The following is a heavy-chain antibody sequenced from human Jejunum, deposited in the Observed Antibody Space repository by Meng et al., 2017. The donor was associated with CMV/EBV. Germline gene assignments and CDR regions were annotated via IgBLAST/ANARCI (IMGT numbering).Heavy chain of an antibody. CDR3: AKGVTSGSPYRAFDL. D-gene: IGHD3-22*01. CDR2: IRYDGSND. V-gene: IGHV3-30*02. J-gene: IGHJ3*01. Sequence: GFTFSAYGMQWVRQAPGKGLEWVSLIRYDGSNDYYADSVKGRFTISRDNSKNMLYLQMSSLRVDDTALYYCAKGVTSGSPYRAFDLLGQGTKVTVSS. CDR1: GFTFSAYG.